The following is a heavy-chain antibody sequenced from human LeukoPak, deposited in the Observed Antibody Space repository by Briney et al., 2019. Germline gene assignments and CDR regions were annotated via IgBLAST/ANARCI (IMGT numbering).Heavy chain of an antibody. CDR3: ARAVVVVAATRDYYYYYGMDV. J-gene: IGHJ6*02. CDR1: GYTFTVYY. Sequence: ASVKVSCKASGYTFTVYYMHWVRQAPGQGLEWMGWINPNSGGTNYAQKFQGRVTMTRDTSISTAYMELSRLRSDDTAVYYCARAVVVVAATRDYYYYYGMDVWGQGTTVTVSS. D-gene: IGHD2-15*01. CDR2: INPNSGGT. V-gene: IGHV1-2*02.